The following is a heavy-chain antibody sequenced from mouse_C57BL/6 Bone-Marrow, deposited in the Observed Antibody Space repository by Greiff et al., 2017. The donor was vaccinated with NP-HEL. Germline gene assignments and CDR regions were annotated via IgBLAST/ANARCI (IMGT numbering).Heavy chain of an antibody. D-gene: IGHD1-1*01. V-gene: IGHV1-63*01. CDR1: GYTFTNYW. J-gene: IGHJ4*01. CDR2: IYPGGGYT. Sequence: QVHVKQSGAELVRPGTSVKMSCKASGYTFTNYWIGWAKQRPGHGLEWIGDIYPGGGYTNYNEKFKGKATLTTDKSSSTAYMQFSSLTSEDSAIYYCARLGYYGGAMDYWGQGTSVTVSS. CDR3: ARLGYYGGAMDY.